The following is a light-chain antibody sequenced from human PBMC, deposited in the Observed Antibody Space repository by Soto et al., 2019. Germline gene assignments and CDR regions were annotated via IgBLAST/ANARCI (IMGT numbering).Light chain of an antibody. Sequence: IQLTQSPSSLSASVGDRVTITCRASQGISGFLAWYQQKPGKAPKLLIYGASTLQSGVPSRFSVSESGTDFTLTISSLQPEDFATYYCLQQNSYPLTVGGGTKVEI. V-gene: IGKV1-9*01. CDR3: LQQNSYPLT. CDR1: QGISGF. J-gene: IGKJ4*01. CDR2: GAS.